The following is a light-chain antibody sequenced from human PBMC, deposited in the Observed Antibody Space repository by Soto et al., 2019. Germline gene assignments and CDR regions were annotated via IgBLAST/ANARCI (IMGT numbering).Light chain of an antibody. CDR3: SSYTSSSTRV. J-gene: IGLJ2*01. V-gene: IGLV2-14*01. CDR1: SSDIDGSNY. Sequence: QSALTQPASVSGSPGQSITISCTGTSSDIDGSNYVSWYQQHPGKAPKLMIYDVSNRPSGVSNRFSGSKSGNTASLTISGLQAEDEADYYCSSYTSSSTRVLGGGTKLTVL. CDR2: DVS.